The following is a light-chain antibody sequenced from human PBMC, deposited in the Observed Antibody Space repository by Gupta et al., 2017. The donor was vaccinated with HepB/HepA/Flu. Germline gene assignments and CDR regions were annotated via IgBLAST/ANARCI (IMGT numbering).Light chain of an antibody. Sequence: TQSPATLSLSPGERATLSCRASQSVTTYLAWYQHKPGQAPRLLIFDASNRATGIPARFSGSGSGTDFTLTISSLEPEDFAIYYCQQRSDWPRGSFGQGTKLEIK. CDR1: QSVTTY. V-gene: IGKV3-11*01. J-gene: IGKJ2*04. CDR3: QQRSDWPRGS. CDR2: DAS.